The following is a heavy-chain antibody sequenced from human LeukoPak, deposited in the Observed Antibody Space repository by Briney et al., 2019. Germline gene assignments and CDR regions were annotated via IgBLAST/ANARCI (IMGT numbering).Heavy chain of an antibody. D-gene: IGHD1-20*01. CDR3: ARDYNWNPTWFDP. J-gene: IGHJ5*02. CDR2: IYTSGST. CDR1: GGSISSYY. Sequence: SETLSLTCTVSGGSISSYYWSWTRQPAGKGLEWIGRIYTSGSTNYNPSLKSRVTMSVDTSKNQFSLKLSSVTAADTAVYYCARDYNWNPTWFDPWGREPWSPSPQ. V-gene: IGHV4-4*07.